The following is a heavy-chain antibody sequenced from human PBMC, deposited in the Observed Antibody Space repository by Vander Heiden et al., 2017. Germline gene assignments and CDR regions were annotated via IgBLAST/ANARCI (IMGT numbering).Heavy chain of an antibody. J-gene: IGHJ4*02. CDR1: GFTFSSYG. Sequence: QVQLVESGGGVVQPGRSLRLSCAASGFTFSSYGIPWVRPAPGKGLEWVAVISYDGSNKYYADSVKGRFTISRDNSKNTLYLQMNSLRAEDTAVYYCAKWAMGSGVDYWGQGTLVTVSS. V-gene: IGHV3-30*18. D-gene: IGHD1-26*01. CDR2: ISYDGSNK. CDR3: AKWAMGSGVDY.